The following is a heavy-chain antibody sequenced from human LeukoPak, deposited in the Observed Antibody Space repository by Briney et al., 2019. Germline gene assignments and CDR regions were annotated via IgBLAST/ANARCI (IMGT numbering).Heavy chain of an antibody. CDR1: GFTFDDYA. D-gene: IGHD5-18*01. V-gene: IGHV3-9*01. Sequence: GRSLRLSCAASGFTFDDYAMHWVRQAPGKGLEWVSGISWNSGSIGYADSVKGRFTISRDNAKNSLYLQMNSLRAEDTALYYCAKEEKAMDYWYFDLWGRGTLVTVSS. CDR2: ISWNSGSI. J-gene: IGHJ2*01. CDR3: AKEEKAMDYWYFDL.